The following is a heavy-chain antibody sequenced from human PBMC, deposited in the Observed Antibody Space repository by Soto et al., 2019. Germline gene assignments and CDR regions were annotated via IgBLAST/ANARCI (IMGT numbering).Heavy chain of an antibody. CDR3: ARSPRGGYHYYDGMDV. CDR1: GFTFSSYD. CDR2: IGTAGDT. D-gene: IGHD3-22*01. Sequence: EVQLVESGGGLVQPGGSLRLSCAASGFTFSSYDMQWVRQATGKGLEWVSAIGTAGDTYYPGSVKGRFTISRENAKNSLFVQMNSLRAGDTAVYYCARSPRGGYHYYDGMDVWGQGTTVTVSS. V-gene: IGHV3-13*04. J-gene: IGHJ6*02.